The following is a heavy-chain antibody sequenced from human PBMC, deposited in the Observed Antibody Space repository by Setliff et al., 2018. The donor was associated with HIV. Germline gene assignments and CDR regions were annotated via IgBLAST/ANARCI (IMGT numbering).Heavy chain of an antibody. CDR3: ARGHSYDSYGYYLRGFDI. Sequence: TSETLSLTCAVYGGSFSGFYWSWFRQPPGKGLDWIGEINHSGSTNYSPSLKSRVTISIDTSKKQFSLKLTSVTAADTALYYCARGHSYDSYGYYLRGFDIWGPGTMVTVSS. CDR2: INHSGST. CDR1: GGSFSGFY. D-gene: IGHD3-22*01. J-gene: IGHJ3*02. V-gene: IGHV4-34*01.